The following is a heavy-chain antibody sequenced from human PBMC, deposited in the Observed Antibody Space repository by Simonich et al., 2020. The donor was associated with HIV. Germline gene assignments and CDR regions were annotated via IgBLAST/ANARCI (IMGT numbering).Heavy chain of an antibody. CDR2: INGDGSSI. Sequence: EVQLVESGGGLVQPGGSLRLSCAASGFTFSSYWMHWVRQAPGKGLVWVSGINGDGSSISYADSVKGRFTISRDNAKNTLYLQMNSLRAEDTAVYYCAREHSGSHLNIDYWGQGTLVTVSS. D-gene: IGHD1-26*01. CDR3: AREHSGSHLNIDY. V-gene: IGHV3-74*01. CDR1: GFTFSSYW. J-gene: IGHJ4*02.